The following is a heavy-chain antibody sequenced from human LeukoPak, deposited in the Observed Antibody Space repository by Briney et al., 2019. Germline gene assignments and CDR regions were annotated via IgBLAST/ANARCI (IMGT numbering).Heavy chain of an antibody. Sequence: SVKVSCKASGGTFSSYAISWVRQAPGQGLEWMGGIIPIFGTANYAQKFQGRVTITTDESTSTAYMELSSLRSEDTAVYYCARDHESSGWYRGWFDPWGQGTLVTVSS. V-gene: IGHV1-69*05. D-gene: IGHD6-19*01. J-gene: IGHJ5*02. CDR3: ARDHESSGWYRGWFDP. CDR2: IIPIFGTA. CDR1: GGTFSSYA.